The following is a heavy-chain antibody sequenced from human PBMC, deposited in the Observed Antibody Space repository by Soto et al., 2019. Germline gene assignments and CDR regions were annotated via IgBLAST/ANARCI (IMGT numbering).Heavy chain of an antibody. J-gene: IGHJ4*02. CDR2: ISSSSSYI. Sequence: EVQLVESGGGLVKPGGSLRLSCAASGFTFSSYSMNWVRQAPGKGLEWVSSISSSSSYIYYADSVKGRFTISRDNAKNSLYLQMNSLRAEDTAVYYCARERDIVVVPAAYPLDYWGQGTLVTVSS. CDR1: GFTFSSYS. V-gene: IGHV3-21*01. D-gene: IGHD2-2*01. CDR3: ARERDIVVVPAAYPLDY.